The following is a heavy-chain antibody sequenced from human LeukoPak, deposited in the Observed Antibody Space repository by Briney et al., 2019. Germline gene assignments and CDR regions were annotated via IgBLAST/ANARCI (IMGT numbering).Heavy chain of an antibody. Sequence: GGSLRLSCAASGLTFSSYEMNWVRQAPGKGLEWVSYISSSGSTIYYADSVKGRFTISRDNAKNSLYLQMNSLRAEDTAVYYCARFVVVPAARRGWFDPWGQGTLVTVSS. CDR2: ISSSGSTI. J-gene: IGHJ5*02. V-gene: IGHV3-48*03. CDR3: ARFVVVPAARRGWFDP. CDR1: GLTFSSYE. D-gene: IGHD2-2*01.